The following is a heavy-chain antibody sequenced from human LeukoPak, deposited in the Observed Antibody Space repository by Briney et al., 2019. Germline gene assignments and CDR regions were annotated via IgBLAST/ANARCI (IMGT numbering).Heavy chain of an antibody. D-gene: IGHD3-16*02. CDR3: ATDLMTIDVWGTCRYGISAFDI. V-gene: IGHV3-15*01. CDR1: GFTFNDAW. J-gene: IGHJ3*02. Sequence: PGGSLRLSCAASGFTFNDAWMTWVRQAPGKGLEWVGRIKSKTDGGTTDYAAPVKGRFTISRDDSKNTLFLQMNSLKTEDTAVYYCATDLMTIDVWGTCRYGISAFDIWGQGTMVTVSS. CDR2: IKSKTDGGTT.